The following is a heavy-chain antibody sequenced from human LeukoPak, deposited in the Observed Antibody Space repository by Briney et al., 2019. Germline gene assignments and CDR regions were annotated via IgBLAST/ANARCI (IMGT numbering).Heavy chain of an antibody. D-gene: IGHD3-16*02. J-gene: IGHJ4*02. CDR1: GFTFSNAW. Sequence: GGSLRLSCAASGFTFSNAWMSWVRQAPGKGLEWVGRIKSKTDGGTTDYAAPVKGRFTISSDDSKNTLYLQMNSLKTEDTAVYYCTTRLTVTFGGVIVFDYWGQGTLVTVSS. V-gene: IGHV3-15*01. CDR3: TTRLTVTFGGVIVFDY. CDR2: IKSKTDGGTT.